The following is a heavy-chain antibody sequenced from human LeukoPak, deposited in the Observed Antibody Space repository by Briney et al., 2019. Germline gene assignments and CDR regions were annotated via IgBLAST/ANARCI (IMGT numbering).Heavy chain of an antibody. V-gene: IGHV3-48*03. Sequence: GGSLRLSCAASGFTFISYEMNWVRQAPGKGLEWISYISSSVSSGSSIYYADSVKGRFTISRDNAKNSLYLQMNSLRAEDTAVYYCARGPYAGYVDYWGQGTLVTVSS. CDR3: ARGPYAGYVDY. CDR2: ISSSVSSGSSI. D-gene: IGHD2-8*01. CDR1: GFTFISYE. J-gene: IGHJ4*02.